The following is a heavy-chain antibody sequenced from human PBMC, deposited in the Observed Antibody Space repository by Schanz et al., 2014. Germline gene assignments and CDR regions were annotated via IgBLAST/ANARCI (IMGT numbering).Heavy chain of an antibody. J-gene: IGHJ3*02. CDR1: GFTFSTYW. Sequence: EVQLVESGGGLIQPGGSLRLSCAASGFTFSTYWMSWVRQAPGKGLEWVANIKHDGSEKYYVDSVKGRFTISRDNAKNSMYLEMNSLRAEDTAVFYCARVGGTYYDFWSGVPPTVMHDGFDIWGQGTMVTVS. CDR3: ARVGGTYYDFWSGVPPTVMHDGFDI. CDR2: IKHDGSEK. V-gene: IGHV3-7*01. D-gene: IGHD3-3*01.